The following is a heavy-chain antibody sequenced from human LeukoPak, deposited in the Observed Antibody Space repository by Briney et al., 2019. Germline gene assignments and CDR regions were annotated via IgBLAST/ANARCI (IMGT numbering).Heavy chain of an antibody. V-gene: IGHV5-51*01. J-gene: IGHJ4*02. CDR2: FYPADSDT. Sequence: GASLMISCKGFGYSFTNYWIGWVRPMPGKGLESMGIFYPADSDTRYNPAFQGQVTMSADKSISTAYLQWSSLKASDTAMYYCARHGQQLVGDYWGEGTLVTVSS. CDR1: GYSFTNYW. CDR3: ARHGQQLVGDY. D-gene: IGHD6-13*01.